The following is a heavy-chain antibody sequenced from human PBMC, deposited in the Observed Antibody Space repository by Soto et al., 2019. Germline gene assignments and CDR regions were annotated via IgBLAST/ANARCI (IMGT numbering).Heavy chain of an antibody. J-gene: IGHJ6*02. D-gene: IGHD6-6*01. CDR2: IYYSGST. CDR3: ASFSPPSPYGMDV. Sequence: PSETLSLTCTVSGGSISSYYWSWIRQPPGKGLEWIGYIYYSGSTNYNPSLKSRVTISVDTSKNQFSLKLSSVTAADTAVYYCASFSPPSPYGMDVWGQGTTVTVS. V-gene: IGHV4-59*01. CDR1: GGSISSYY.